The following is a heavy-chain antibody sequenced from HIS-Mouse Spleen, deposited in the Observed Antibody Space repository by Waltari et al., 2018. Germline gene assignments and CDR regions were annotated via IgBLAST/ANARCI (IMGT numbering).Heavy chain of an antibody. CDR1: GYTFTSYD. V-gene: IGHV1-8*01. D-gene: IGHD3-16*01. CDR3: AYVTPQLGWFDP. J-gene: IGHJ5*02. CDR2: RNPNSGNT. Sequence: QVQLVQSGAEVKKPGASVKVSCKASGYTFTSYDINWVRQATGQGLEWMGWRNPNSGNTGYAKKFQGRVTMTRNTSISTAYMELSSLRSEDTAVYYCAYVTPQLGWFDPWGQGTLVTVSS.